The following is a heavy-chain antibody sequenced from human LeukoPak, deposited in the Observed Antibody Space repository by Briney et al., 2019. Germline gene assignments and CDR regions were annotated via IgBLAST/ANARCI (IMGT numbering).Heavy chain of an antibody. Sequence: PGGSLRLSCVASGFTFKSYGMHWVRQAPGKGLEWVAIIWYDGSNKYYADFVKGRFTTSRDNSKNTLYLQMNSLRADDTAVYYCARVTRYSGTWYVDYWGQGTLVTVSS. CDR1: GFTFKSYG. CDR3: ARVTRYSGTWYVDY. J-gene: IGHJ4*02. CDR2: IWYDGSNK. V-gene: IGHV3-33*01. D-gene: IGHD6-13*01.